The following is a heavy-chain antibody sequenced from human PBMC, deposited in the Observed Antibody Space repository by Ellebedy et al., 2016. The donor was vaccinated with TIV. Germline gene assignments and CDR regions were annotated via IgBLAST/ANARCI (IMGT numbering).Heavy chain of an antibody. CDR3: ARGVREYRGYDSQYYYYYYGMDV. CDR1: GGSFSGYY. D-gene: IGHD5-12*01. Sequence: SQTLSLTCAVYGGSFSGYYWSWIRQPPGKGLEWIGEINHSGSTNYNPSLKSRVTISVDTSKNQFSLKLSSVTAADTAVYYGARGVREYRGYDSQYYYYYYGMDVWGQGTTVTVSS. V-gene: IGHV4-34*01. CDR2: INHSGST. J-gene: IGHJ6*02.